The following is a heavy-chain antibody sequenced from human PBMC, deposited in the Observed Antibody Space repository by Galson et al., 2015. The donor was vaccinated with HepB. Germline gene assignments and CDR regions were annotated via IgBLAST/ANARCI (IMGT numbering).Heavy chain of an antibody. CDR3: ARVTYSSGKPYFDY. CDR1: GFTFSSYW. V-gene: IGHV3-74*01. J-gene: IGHJ4*02. CDR2: INGDGSGT. Sequence: SLRLSCAASGFTFSSYWMSWVRQAPGKGLVWVSRINGDGSGTDYADSVKGRFTISRDNAENTLYLQMNSLRAEDTAVYHCARVTYSSGKPYFDYWGQGTLVTVSS. D-gene: IGHD6-19*01.